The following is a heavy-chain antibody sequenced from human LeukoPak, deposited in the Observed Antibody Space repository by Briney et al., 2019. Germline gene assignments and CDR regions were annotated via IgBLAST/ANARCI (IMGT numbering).Heavy chain of an antibody. CDR3: ATYSSSSVSYYAMDV. Sequence: QSGGSLRLSCAASGFTVDSNYLSWVRQAPGKGLEWVSVIYSGGNKYYADSVKGRFTISRDNSKNTLYLQMNSLRAEDTAVYYCATYSSSSVSYYAMDVWGRGTTVTVSS. D-gene: IGHD6-6*01. CDR1: GFTVDSNY. V-gene: IGHV3-53*01. J-gene: IGHJ6*02. CDR2: IYSGGNK.